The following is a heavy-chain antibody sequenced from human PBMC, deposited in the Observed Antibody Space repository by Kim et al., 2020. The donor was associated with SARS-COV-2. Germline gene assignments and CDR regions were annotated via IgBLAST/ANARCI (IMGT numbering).Heavy chain of an antibody. CDR1: GFTFSDYY. D-gene: IGHD6-13*01. CDR3: ARVGGKKAAGKVVGRYFDY. Sequence: GGSLRLSCAASGFTFSDYYMSWIRQAPGKGLEWVSYISSSSSYTNYADSVKGRFTISRDNAKNSLYLQMNSLRAEDTAVYYCARVGGKKAAGKVVGRYFDYWGQGTLVTVSS. CDR2: ISSSSSYT. J-gene: IGHJ4*02. V-gene: IGHV3-11*05.